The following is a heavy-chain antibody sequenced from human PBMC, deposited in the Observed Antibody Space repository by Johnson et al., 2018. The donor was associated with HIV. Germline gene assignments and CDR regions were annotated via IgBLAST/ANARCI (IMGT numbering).Heavy chain of an antibody. Sequence: QVQLVESGGGVVQPGRSLRLSCAASGFIFSSYAMHWVRQAPGKGLEWVAVISSQGTTSYYADSVTGRFTVSRDTSKTTLYLQMNSLRAEDTAMYYCARDGSGHAVVLTATRRGYGFGLDLWGQGTVVTVSS. CDR2: ISSQGTTS. J-gene: IGHJ3*01. D-gene: IGHD2-21*02. CDR3: ARDGSGHAVVLTATRRGYGFGLDL. V-gene: IGHV3-30*04. CDR1: GFIFSSYA.